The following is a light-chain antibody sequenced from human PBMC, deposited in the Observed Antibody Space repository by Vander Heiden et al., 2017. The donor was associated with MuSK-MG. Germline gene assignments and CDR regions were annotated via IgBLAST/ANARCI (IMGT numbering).Light chain of an antibody. CDR1: QSISSTY. CDR2: GAS. Sequence: EIVLTQSPGTLSLSPGERATLSCRASQSISSTYLAWYQQKPGQAPRLLIYGASSRATGIPDRFSGSGSETDFTLTISRLEPEDFAVFYCQQYGGSSYTFGQGTKLEIK. V-gene: IGKV3-20*01. CDR3: QQYGGSSYT. J-gene: IGKJ2*01.